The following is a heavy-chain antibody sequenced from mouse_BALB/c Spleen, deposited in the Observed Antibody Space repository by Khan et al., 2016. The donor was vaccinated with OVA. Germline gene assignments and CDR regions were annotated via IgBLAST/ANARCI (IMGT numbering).Heavy chain of an antibody. CDR3: SRGYYGNPVAY. J-gene: IGHJ3*01. D-gene: IGHD2-1*01. CDR2: ISDGASYT. CDR1: GFTFSDYY. V-gene: IGHV5-4*02. Sequence: EVELVESGGGLVKPGGSLKLSCAASGFTFSDYYMYWVRQSPEKRLEWVATISDGASYTYYPDSVKGRFTISRDDAKNNLYLQMSSLKSEDTAMYYWSRGYYGNPVAYWGQGTLVTVAA.